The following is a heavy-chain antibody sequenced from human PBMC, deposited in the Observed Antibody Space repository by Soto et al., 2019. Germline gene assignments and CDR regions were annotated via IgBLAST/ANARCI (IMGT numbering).Heavy chain of an antibody. J-gene: IGHJ4*02. CDR1: GFTFSSYA. CDR2: ISGSGGST. D-gene: IGHD3-10*01. Sequence: EVQLLESGGGLVQPGGSLRLSCAASGFTFSSYAMSWVREAPGKGLEWVSAISGSGGSTYYADSVKGRFTISRDNSKNTRYLQMNSLRAEDTAVYYCAKDMVRAFIPPILDYWGQGTLVTVSS. V-gene: IGHV3-23*01. CDR3: AKDMVRAFIPPILDY.